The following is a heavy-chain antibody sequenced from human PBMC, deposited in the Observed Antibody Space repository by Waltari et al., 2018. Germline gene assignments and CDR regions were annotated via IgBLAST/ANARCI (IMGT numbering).Heavy chain of an antibody. D-gene: IGHD5-18*01. J-gene: IGHJ5*01. CDR2: SSPSDSDT. CDR3: GREGDTAVDTNWFDS. CDR1: GYSFSSYW. V-gene: IGHV5-51*01. Sequence: EVQLVQSGAEVKQPGESLKVSCRGSGYSFSSYWVGWDRQMPGKGLEWMGISSPSDSDTRYSPSFQGQVTISADKSISTAYRQWSSLKASDTAMYYCGREGDTAVDTNWFDSWGQGTLVTVSS.